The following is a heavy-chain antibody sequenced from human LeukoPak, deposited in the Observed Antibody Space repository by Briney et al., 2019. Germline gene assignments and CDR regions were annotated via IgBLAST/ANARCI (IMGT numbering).Heavy chain of an antibody. D-gene: IGHD6-19*01. CDR2: ISGSGGST. Sequence: PGGSLRLSCAASGFTFSSYAMSWVRQAPGKGLEWVSAISGSGGSTYYADSVKGRFTISRDNSKNTLYLQMNSLSAEDTAVYYCAKDSGQWLALNWFDPWGQGTLVTVSS. CDR3: AKDSGQWLALNWFDP. CDR1: GFTFSSYA. V-gene: IGHV3-23*01. J-gene: IGHJ5*02.